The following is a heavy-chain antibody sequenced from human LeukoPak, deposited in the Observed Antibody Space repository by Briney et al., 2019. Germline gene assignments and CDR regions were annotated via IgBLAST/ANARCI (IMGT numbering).Heavy chain of an antibody. D-gene: IGHD3-10*01. CDR3: AQITMVRGVHIYGMDV. Sequence: TSETLSLTCAVYGGSFGGYYWSWIRQPPGKGLGWIGEINHSGSTNYNPSLKSRVTISVDTSKNQFSLKLSSVTAADTAVYYCAQITMVRGVHIYGMDVWGQGTTVTVSS. V-gene: IGHV4-34*01. CDR1: GGSFGGYY. J-gene: IGHJ6*02. CDR2: INHSGST.